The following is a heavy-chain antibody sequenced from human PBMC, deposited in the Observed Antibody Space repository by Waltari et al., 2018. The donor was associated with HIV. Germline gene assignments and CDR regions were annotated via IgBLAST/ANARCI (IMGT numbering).Heavy chain of an antibody. Sequence: EVQLVESGGGLVKPGGSLRLSCAASGLTFSRFSMNWVSQAPGKGLVWVSTIIITTSYIYYADSVKGRFTMSSDNAKNSLYLQMNSLRVEDTAVYYCARDYGDFGSSAFDIWGQGTMVTVSS. CDR3: ARDYGDFGSSAFDI. J-gene: IGHJ3*02. V-gene: IGHV3-21*01. D-gene: IGHD4-17*01. CDR1: GLTFSRFS. CDR2: IIITTSYI.